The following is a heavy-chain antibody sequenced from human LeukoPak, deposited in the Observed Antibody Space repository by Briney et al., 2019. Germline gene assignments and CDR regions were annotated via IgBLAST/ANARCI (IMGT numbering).Heavy chain of an antibody. CDR1: GGSFSGYY. D-gene: IGHD1-26*01. CDR3: ARDGAPGGSSLAFDI. CDR2: INHSGST. Sequence: SETLSLTCAVYGGSFSGYYWSWIRQPPGKGLEWIGEINHSGSTNYNPSLKSRVTISVDTSKNQFSLKLSSVTAADTAVYYCARDGAPGGSSLAFDIWGQGTMVTVSS. V-gene: IGHV4-34*01. J-gene: IGHJ3*02.